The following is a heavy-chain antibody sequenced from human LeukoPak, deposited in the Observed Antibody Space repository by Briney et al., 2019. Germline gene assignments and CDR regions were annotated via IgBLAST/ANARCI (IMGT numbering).Heavy chain of an antibody. Sequence: ASVKVSCKASGGTFSSYAISWVRQAPGQGLEWIGDIIPIFDTANYAQKFQGRVTITADESATTSYMELSSLRSEDTAVYYCARDATVRGPYGGHHFYSYMDVWGKGTTVTISS. CDR1: GGTFSSYA. CDR2: IIPIFDTA. J-gene: IGHJ6*03. D-gene: IGHD3-10*01. CDR3: ARDATVRGPYGGHHFYSYMDV. V-gene: IGHV1-69*13.